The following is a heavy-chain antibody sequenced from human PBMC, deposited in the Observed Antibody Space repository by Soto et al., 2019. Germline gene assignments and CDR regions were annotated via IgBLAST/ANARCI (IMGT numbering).Heavy chain of an antibody. CDR3: ARGRAYYDFWSGPRSYYYYYMDV. CDR1: GYTFTSYD. J-gene: IGHJ6*03. D-gene: IGHD3-3*01. V-gene: IGHV1-8*01. Sequence: QVQLVQSGAEVKKPGASVKVSCKASGYTFTSYDINWVRQATGQGLEWMGWMNPNSGNTGYAQKFQGRVTMTRNTSISTADMELSSLRSEDTAVYYCARGRAYYDFWSGPRSYYYYYMDVWGKGTTVTVSS. CDR2: MNPNSGNT.